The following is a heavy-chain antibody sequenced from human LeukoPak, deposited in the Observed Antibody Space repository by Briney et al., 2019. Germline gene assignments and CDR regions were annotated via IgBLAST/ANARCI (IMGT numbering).Heavy chain of an antibody. CDR1: GGSLSSGGYY. J-gene: IGHJ4*02. Sequence: PSETLSLTCTVSGGSLSSGGYYWSWIRQPPGKGLEWIGYIYHSGSTYYNPSLKSRVTISVDRSKNQFSLKLSSVTAADTAVYYCARIQVVNGGSEFDYWGQGTLVTVSS. V-gene: IGHV4-30-2*01. CDR2: IYHSGST. D-gene: IGHD4-23*01. CDR3: ARIQVVNGGSEFDY.